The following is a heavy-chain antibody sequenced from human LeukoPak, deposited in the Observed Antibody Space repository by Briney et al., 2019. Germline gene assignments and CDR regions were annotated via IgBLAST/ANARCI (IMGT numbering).Heavy chain of an antibody. CDR1: GYTFTSYG. CDR3: AREGYRSGWYYFDY. J-gene: IGHJ4*02. V-gene: IGHV1-18*01. Sequence: ASVKVFCKASGYTFTSYGISWVRQAPGQGLEWMGWISAYNGNTNYAQKLQGRVTMTTDTSTSTAYMELRSLRSDDTAVYYCAREGYRSGWYYFDYWGQGTLVTVSS. CDR2: ISAYNGNT. D-gene: IGHD6-19*01.